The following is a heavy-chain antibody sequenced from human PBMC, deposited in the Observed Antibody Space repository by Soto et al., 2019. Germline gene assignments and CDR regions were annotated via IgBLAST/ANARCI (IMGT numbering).Heavy chain of an antibody. D-gene: IGHD3-22*01. V-gene: IGHV1-69*13. CDR3: ASSYYDSSGYYYEERYYYYGMDV. J-gene: IGHJ6*02. CDR2: IIPIFGTA. Sequence: SVKVSCKASGGTFSSYGISWVRQAPGQGLEWMGGIIPIFGTANYAQKFQGRVTITADESTSTAYMELSSLRSEDTAVYYCASSYYDSSGYYYEERYYYYGMDVWGQGTTVTVSS. CDR1: GGTFSSYG.